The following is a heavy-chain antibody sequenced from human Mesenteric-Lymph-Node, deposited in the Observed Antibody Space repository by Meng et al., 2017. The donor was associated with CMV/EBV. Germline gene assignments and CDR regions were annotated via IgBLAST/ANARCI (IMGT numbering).Heavy chain of an antibody. Sequence: SETLSLTCTVSGDSVSTDNYYWSWIRQPPGKGLEWIGYIYHRGGTNYNPSLRTRVTMSVDTSKSQFSLRLRSVTTADTAVYYCARVAAARPHYYYYYYGMDVWGQGTTVTVSS. CDR1: GDSVSTDNYY. CDR3: ARVAAARPHYYYYYYGMDV. J-gene: IGHJ6*02. CDR2: IYHRGGT. V-gene: IGHV4-61*01. D-gene: IGHD6-6*01.